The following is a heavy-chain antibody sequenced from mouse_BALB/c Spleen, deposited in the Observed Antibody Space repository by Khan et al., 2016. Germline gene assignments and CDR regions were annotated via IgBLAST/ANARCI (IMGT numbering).Heavy chain of an antibody. CDR3: AAARPRWCFGA. J-gene: IGHJ1*01. CDR1: GYSITSDYA. Sequence: EVQLQESGPGLVKPSQSLSLTCTVTGYSITSDYAWNWIRQFPGNKLEWMGYISYSGSTSYNPSLKSRISITRDTYKNQFFLQLNSVTTEETATYYSAAARPRWCFGAWGAGATVTGSS. V-gene: IGHV3-2*02. CDR2: ISYSGST. D-gene: IGHD6-1*01.